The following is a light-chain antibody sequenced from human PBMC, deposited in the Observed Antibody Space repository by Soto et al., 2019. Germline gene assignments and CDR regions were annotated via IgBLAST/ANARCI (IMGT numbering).Light chain of an antibody. V-gene: IGLV2-14*01. CDR2: EVS. CDR1: SSDVGGYNY. J-gene: IGLJ1*01. Sequence: QSALTQPAYVSGSPGQSITISCTGTSSDVGGYNYVSWYQLHPGEAPKLIIYEVSHRPSGASNHFSGYKSGNTASLTISGLQSEDEADYYCSSYTSTSTTCVFGTGTKLTVL. CDR3: SSYTSTSTTCV.